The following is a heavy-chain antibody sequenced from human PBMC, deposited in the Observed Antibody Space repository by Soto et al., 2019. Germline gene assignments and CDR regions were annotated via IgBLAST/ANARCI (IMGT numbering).Heavy chain of an antibody. Sequence: GGSLRLSCAASGFSFSIFNMNWVRQAPGKGLEWVSYISSSSSAIYYADSVKGRFTISRDNAKNSLYLQMNSLRDEDTAVYYCGRDPYYGSGTYRPNIDYWGQGTLVTVSS. D-gene: IGHD3-10*01. CDR1: GFSFSIFN. J-gene: IGHJ4*02. CDR2: ISSSSSAI. V-gene: IGHV3-48*02. CDR3: GRDPYYGSGTYRPNIDY.